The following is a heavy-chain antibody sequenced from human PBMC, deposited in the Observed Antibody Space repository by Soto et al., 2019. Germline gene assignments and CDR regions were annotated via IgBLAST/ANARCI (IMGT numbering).Heavy chain of an antibody. J-gene: IGHJ4*02. CDR1: GYTFTSYG. CDR2: ISAYNGNT. V-gene: IGHV1-18*01. D-gene: IGHD5-18*01. Sequence: QVQLVQSGAEVKKPGASVKVSCKASGYTFTSYGISWVRQAPGQGLEWMGWISAYNGNTNYAQKLQGRVTMTTDTSTSTAYVELRSLRSDDTAVYYCARAGYSYGYPGTETFDYWGQGTLVTVSS. CDR3: ARAGYSYGYPGTETFDY.